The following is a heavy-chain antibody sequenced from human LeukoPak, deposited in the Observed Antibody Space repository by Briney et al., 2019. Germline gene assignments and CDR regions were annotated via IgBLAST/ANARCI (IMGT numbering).Heavy chain of an antibody. CDR1: GFTFSSYG. J-gene: IGHJ5*02. CDR2: ISYDGSNK. V-gene: IGHV3-30*03. CDR3: ARSSTLGGKLLKLDP. D-gene: IGHD3-10*01. Sequence: GRSLRLSCAASGFTFSSYGMHWVRQAPGKGLEWVAVISYDGSNKYYADSVKGRFTISRDNSKNTLYLQMNSLRAEDTAVYYCARSSTLGGKLLKLDPWGQGTLVTVSS.